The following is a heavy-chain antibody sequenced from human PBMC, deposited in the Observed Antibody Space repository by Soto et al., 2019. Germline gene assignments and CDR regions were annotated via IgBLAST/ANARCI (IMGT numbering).Heavy chain of an antibody. CDR1: GYIFTNHY. CDR3: ARADYYDSSGFYYDC. D-gene: IGHD3-22*01. Sequence: QVQLVQSGAEVKKPGASAKVSCKASGYIFTNHYIHWVRQAPGQGLEWMGIINPSGGSTNYLQKSQGRITMTMDTSTSTVYMELSSLRSEDTAVFCARADYYDSSGFYYDCWGQGTLVTVSS. J-gene: IGHJ4*02. V-gene: IGHV1-46*01. CDR2: INPSGGST.